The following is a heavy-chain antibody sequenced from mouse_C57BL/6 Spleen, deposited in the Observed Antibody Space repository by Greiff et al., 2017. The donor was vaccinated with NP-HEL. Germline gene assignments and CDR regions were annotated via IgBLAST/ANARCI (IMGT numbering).Heavy chain of an antibody. D-gene: IGHD1-1*01. Sequence: VKLQESGPGLVAPSQSLSITCTVSGFSLTSYGVSWVRQPPGKGLEWLGVIWGDGGTNYHSALISRLSISKDNSKSQVFLKLNSLQTDDTATYYCAKNPNPITTVVGYFDYWGQGTTLTVSS. CDR2: IWGDGGT. V-gene: IGHV2-3*01. CDR1: GFSLTSYG. J-gene: IGHJ2*01. CDR3: AKNPNPITTVVGYFDY.